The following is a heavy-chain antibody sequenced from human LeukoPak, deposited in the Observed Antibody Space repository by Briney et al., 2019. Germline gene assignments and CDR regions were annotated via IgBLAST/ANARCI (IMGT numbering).Heavy chain of an antibody. CDR1: GFTFSNYW. J-gene: IGHJ4*02. CDR3: ARGVMCDY. D-gene: IGHD2-21*01. CDR2: IKEDGSEK. V-gene: IGHV3-7*04. Sequence: GGSLRLSCAASGFTFSNYWSSWVRQAPGKGLELVANIKEDGSEKRYVDSVKGRFTISRDNAKNSLYLQMNSLRAEDTAVYYCARGVMCDYWGQGILVTVSS.